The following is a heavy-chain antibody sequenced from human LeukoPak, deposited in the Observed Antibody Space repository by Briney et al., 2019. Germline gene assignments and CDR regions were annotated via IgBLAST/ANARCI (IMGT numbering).Heavy chain of an antibody. CDR3: ARDRVGYSYGPFDY. J-gene: IGHJ4*02. D-gene: IGHD5-18*01. Sequence: ASVKVSCKASGYTFNSYGITWVRQAPGQGLEWMGWINPFNANTAYAQNLQGRVTMTTDTSTNTAYMELSSLRSEDTAVYYCARDRVGYSYGPFDYWGQGTLVTVSS. CDR1: GYTFNSYG. V-gene: IGHV1-18*01. CDR2: INPFNANT.